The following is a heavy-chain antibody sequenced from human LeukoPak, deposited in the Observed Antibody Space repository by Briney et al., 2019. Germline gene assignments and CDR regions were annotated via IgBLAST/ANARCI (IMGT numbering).Heavy chain of an antibody. J-gene: IGHJ4*02. CDR3: ASYDILTGYADY. CDR2: ISSSSSYI. CDR1: GFTFSSYS. V-gene: IGHV3-21*01. Sequence: GGSLRLSCAASGFTFSSYSMNWVRQAPGEGLEWVSSISSSSSYIYYADSVKGRFTISRDNAKNSLYLQMNSLRAEDTAVYYCASYDILTGYADYWGQGTLVTVSS. D-gene: IGHD3-9*01.